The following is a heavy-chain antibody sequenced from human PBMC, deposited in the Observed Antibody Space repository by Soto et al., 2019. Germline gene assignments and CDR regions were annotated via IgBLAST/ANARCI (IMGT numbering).Heavy chain of an antibody. CDR3: ARDRGYSSSWYGGYHYYYYGMDV. CDR2: IWYDGSNK. Sequence: GGSLRLSCAASGFTFSIYGMHWVRQAPGKGLEWVAVIWYDGSNKYYADSVKGRFTISRDNSKNTLYLQMNSLRAEDTAVYYCARDRGYSSSWYGGYHYYYYGMDVWGQGTTVTVSS. D-gene: IGHD6-13*01. CDR1: GFTFSIYG. J-gene: IGHJ6*02. V-gene: IGHV3-33*01.